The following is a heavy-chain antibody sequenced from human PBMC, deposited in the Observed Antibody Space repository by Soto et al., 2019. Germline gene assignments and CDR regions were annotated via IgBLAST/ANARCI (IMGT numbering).Heavy chain of an antibody. CDR3: ARAANLVRGGRHWFDP. J-gene: IGHJ5*02. V-gene: IGHV1-3*01. Sequence: ASVKVSCKTSGYTFTSYAMHWVRQAPGQRLEWMGWINAGNGNTKYSQKFQGRVTITRDTSASTAYMELSSLRSEDTAVYYCARAANLVRGGRHWFDPWGQGTLVTVSS. D-gene: IGHD6-13*01. CDR2: INAGNGNT. CDR1: GYTFTSYA.